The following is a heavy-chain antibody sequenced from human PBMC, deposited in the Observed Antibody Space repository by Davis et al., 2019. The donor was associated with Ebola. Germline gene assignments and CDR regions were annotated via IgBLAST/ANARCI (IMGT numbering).Heavy chain of an antibody. D-gene: IGHD3-3*01. J-gene: IGHJ5*02. Sequence: PGGSLRLSCAASGFTFSSYSMNWVRQAPGKGLEWVSSISSSSSYIYYADSVKGRFTISRDNAKNSLYLQMNSLRAEDTAVYYCAREIFGVATNWFDPWGQGTLVTVSS. CDR1: GFTFSSYS. V-gene: IGHV3-21*01. CDR3: AREIFGVATNWFDP. CDR2: ISSSSSYI.